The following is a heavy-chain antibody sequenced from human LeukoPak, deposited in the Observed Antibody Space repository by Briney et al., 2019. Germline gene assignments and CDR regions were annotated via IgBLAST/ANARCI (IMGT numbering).Heavy chain of an antibody. Sequence: GGSLRLSCAASGFTFSSNAMSWVRQAPGKGLECVSGISSSGGSTYYADSVKGRLTISRDNSKHSLFLQMNSLIVEDRTVYYCPKGGRSDIKYGMDVWGQGTTLPVSS. CDR1: GFTFSSNA. J-gene: IGHJ6*02. D-gene: IGHD3-3*01. CDR3: PKGGRSDIKYGMDV. V-gene: IGHV3-23*01. CDR2: ISSSGGST.